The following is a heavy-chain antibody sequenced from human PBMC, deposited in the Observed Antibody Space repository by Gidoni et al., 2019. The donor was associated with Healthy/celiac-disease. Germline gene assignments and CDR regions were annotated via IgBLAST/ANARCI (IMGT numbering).Heavy chain of an antibody. CDR3: AKVYRELGSPRYFDL. J-gene: IGHJ2*01. CDR1: GFPFCSYA. Sequence: VPLLESGGGLVQPGGSLRLSCAASGFPFCSYAMSWVRQAPGKGLEWVSAISGSGGSTYCADSVKGRFTISRDNSKNTLYLQMNSLRAEDTAVYYCAKVYRELGSPRYFDLWGRGTLVTVSS. V-gene: IGHV3-23*01. D-gene: IGHD7-27*01. CDR2: ISGSGGST.